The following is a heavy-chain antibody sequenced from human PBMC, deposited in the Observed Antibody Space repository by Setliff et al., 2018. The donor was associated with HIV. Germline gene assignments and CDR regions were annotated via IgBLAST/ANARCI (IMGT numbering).Heavy chain of an antibody. V-gene: IGHV4-31*03. CDR3: AREAMYYYDTSGHPQGFDY. CDR2: IYYSGST. Sequence: SETLSLTCTVSGDSISGAGFYWTWIRQLPGKGLEWIGSIYYSGSTYYNPSLKSRVTISLGTSRWQFSLTLNSVSAADAAVYFCAREAMYYYDTSGHPQGFDYWGQGTLVTVSS. D-gene: IGHD3-22*01. J-gene: IGHJ4*02. CDR1: GDSISGAGFY.